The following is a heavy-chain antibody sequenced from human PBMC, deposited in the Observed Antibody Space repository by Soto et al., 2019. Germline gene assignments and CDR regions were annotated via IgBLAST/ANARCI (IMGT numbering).Heavy chain of an antibody. D-gene: IGHD3-22*01. V-gene: IGHV1-69*02. CDR2: IIPILGIA. CDR1: GGTFSSYT. CDR3: ARRGLGSGHSHR. Sequence: QVQLVQSGAEVKKPGSSVKVSCKASGGTFSSYTISWVRQAPGQGLEWMGRIIPILGIANYAQKFQGRVTITADKSTSTANMELSRLRSEDTGVYHCARRGLGSGHSHRWGQGSLVTVSS. J-gene: IGHJ1*01.